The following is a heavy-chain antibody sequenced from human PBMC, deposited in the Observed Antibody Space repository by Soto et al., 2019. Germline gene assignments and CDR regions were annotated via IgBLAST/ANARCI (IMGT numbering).Heavy chain of an antibody. J-gene: IGHJ4*02. Sequence: ASVKVSCKASGYTFTSYGISWVRQAPGQGLEWMGWISAYNGNTNYAQKLQGRVTMTTDTSTSTAYMELRSLRSDDTAVYYCARDPNPVNDFWSGYWSPYYFDYWGQGTLVTVSS. D-gene: IGHD3-3*01. V-gene: IGHV1-18*01. CDR2: ISAYNGNT. CDR3: ARDPNPVNDFWSGYWSPYYFDY. CDR1: GYTFTSYG.